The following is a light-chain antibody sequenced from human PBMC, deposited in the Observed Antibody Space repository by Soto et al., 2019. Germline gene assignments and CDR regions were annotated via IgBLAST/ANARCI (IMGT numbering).Light chain of an antibody. CDR2: GSS. CDR3: HRYASSPPFV. CDR1: QSVSNNY. Sequence: EVVLTQSPGTLSLSPGERATLSCRASQSVSNNYFAWYQQKPGQAPRLLIFGSSDRATGIPDRFSGSGSGTDFTLTISRTEREDFAVYYCHRYASSPPFVFGQGIKLEIK. V-gene: IGKV3-20*01. J-gene: IGKJ2*01.